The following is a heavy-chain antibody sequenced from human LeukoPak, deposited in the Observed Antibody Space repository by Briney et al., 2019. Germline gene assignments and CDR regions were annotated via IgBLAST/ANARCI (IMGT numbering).Heavy chain of an antibody. V-gene: IGHV3-21*01. J-gene: IGHJ4*02. D-gene: IGHD2-2*01. CDR2: ISATGRYI. CDR3: ANHLACGSTSCPPFDD. Sequence: PGGSLRLSCAASQFTFSSYNMNWVRQAPGKGLEWVSSISATGRYIYYADSVKGRFTVSRDNAKNSLYLQMNSLRAEDTAVYYCANHLACGSTSCPPFDDWGQGTLVTVSS. CDR1: QFTFSSYN.